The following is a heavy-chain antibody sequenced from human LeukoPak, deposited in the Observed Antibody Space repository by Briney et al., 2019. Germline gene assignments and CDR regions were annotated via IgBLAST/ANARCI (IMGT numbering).Heavy chain of an antibody. D-gene: IGHD3-22*01. J-gene: IGHJ3*02. CDR1: GFTFSSYS. CDR3: ARTVKTGYYDSSGPNAFDI. CDR2: ISSSSSYI. V-gene: IGHV3-21*01. Sequence: GGSLRLSCAASGFTFSSYSMNWVRQAPGKGLEWVSSISSSSSYIYYADSVKGRFAISRDNAKNSLYLQMNSLRAEDTAVYYCARTVKTGYYDSSGPNAFDIWGQGTMVTVSS.